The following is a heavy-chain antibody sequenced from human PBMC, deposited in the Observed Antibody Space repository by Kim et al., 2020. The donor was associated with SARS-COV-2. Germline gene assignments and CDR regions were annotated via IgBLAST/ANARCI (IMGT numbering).Heavy chain of an antibody. CDR3: AKSAGTWFDP. D-gene: IGHD1-26*01. CDR2: NT. J-gene: IGHJ5*02. Sequence: NTKYSQKFQGRVPINRDTSASTAYMELNSLRSEDTAVYYCAKSAGTWFDPWGQGTLVTVSS. V-gene: IGHV1-3*01.